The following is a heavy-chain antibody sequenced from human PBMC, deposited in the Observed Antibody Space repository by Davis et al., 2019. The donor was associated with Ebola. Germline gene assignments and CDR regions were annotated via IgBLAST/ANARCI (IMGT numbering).Heavy chain of an antibody. CDR1: GFTFSSYW. V-gene: IGHV3-7*01. CDR3: ARGPSTGNSFSH. D-gene: IGHD4-23*01. Sequence: GESPKISCAASGFTFSSYWMSWVRQAPGKGLEWVANIKQDGSEKYYVDSLKGRFTISRDNAKNLLSLQMNGLRAEDTAVYYCARGPSTGNSFSHWGQGTLVTVSS. J-gene: IGHJ4*02. CDR2: IKQDGSEK.